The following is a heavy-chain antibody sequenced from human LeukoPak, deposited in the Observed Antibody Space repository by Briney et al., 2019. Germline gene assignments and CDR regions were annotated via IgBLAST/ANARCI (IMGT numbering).Heavy chain of an antibody. CDR3: AKDRGHILQTYYFDY. CDR1: GFSFSSYG. D-gene: IGHD2-21*01. V-gene: IGHV3-30*02. J-gene: IGHJ4*02. CDR2: IQYDGSNK. Sequence: PGGSLRLSCAASGFSFSSYGMQWVRQAPGKGLERVAFIQYDGSNKYYADSVKGRFTISRDNSKNTLYLQMNSLRAEDTAVYYCAKDRGHILQTYYFDYWGQGTLVTVSS.